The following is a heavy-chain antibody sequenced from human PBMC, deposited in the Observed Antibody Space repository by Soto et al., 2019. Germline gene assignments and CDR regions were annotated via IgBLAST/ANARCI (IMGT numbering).Heavy chain of an antibody. CDR2: IYYSGST. CDR1: GGSISSSSYY. J-gene: IGHJ3*02. CDR3: ARHRGLGYDFWSGYAFDI. V-gene: IGHV4-39*01. D-gene: IGHD3-3*01. Sequence: SETLSLTCTVSGGSISSSSYYWGWIRQPPGKGLEWIGSIYYSGSTYYNPSLKSRVTISVDTSKNQFSLKLSSVTAADTAVYYCARHRGLGYDFWSGYAFDIWGQGTMVTVSS.